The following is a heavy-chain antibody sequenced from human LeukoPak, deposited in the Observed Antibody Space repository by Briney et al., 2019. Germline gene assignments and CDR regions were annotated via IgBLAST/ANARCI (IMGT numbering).Heavy chain of an antibody. CDR3: ARGFPSTIDY. Sequence: PSETLSLTXTVSGGSISSGSYYWSWIRQPAGKGLEWIGRIYTSGSTNYNPSLKSRVTISVDTSKNQFSLKLSSVTAADTAVYYCARGFPSTIDYWGQGTLVTVSS. V-gene: IGHV4-61*02. CDR1: GGSISSGSYY. CDR2: IYTSGST. J-gene: IGHJ4*02. D-gene: IGHD3-3*01.